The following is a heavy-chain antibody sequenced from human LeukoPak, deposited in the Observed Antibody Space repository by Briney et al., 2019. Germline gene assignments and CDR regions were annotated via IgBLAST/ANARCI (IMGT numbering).Heavy chain of an antibody. CDR1: GFTFSSYS. CDR3: ARAQSYDFWRGYYGFDY. V-gene: IGHV3-21*01. J-gene: IGHJ4*02. CDR2: ISSSSSYI. Sequence: GGSLRLSYAASGFTFSSYSMNWVRQAPGKGLEWVSSISSSSSYIYYADSVKGRFTISRDNAKNSLYLQMNSLRAEDTAVYYCARAQSYDFWRGYYGFDYWGQGTLVTVSS. D-gene: IGHD3-3*01.